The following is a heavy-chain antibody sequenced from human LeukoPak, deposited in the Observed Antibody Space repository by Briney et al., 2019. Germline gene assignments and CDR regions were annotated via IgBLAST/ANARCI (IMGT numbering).Heavy chain of an antibody. J-gene: IGHJ4*02. CDR2: IYYSGST. CDR1: GGSFSGYY. Sequence: SETLSLTCAVYGGSFSGYYWSWIRQPPGKGLEWIGSIYYSGSTYYNPSLKSRVTISGDTSKNQFSLKLSSVTAADTAVYYCARTSYDYMWGTYRYIDYWGQGTLVTVSS. D-gene: IGHD3-16*02. V-gene: IGHV4-34*01. CDR3: ARTSYDYMWGTYRYIDY.